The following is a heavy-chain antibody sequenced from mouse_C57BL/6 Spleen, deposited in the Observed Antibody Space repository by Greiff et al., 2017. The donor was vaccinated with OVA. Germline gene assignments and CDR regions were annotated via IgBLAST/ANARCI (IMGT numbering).Heavy chain of an antibody. Sequence: EVQLQQSGAELVRPGASVKLSCTASGFNIKDYYMHWVKQRPEQGLEWIGRIDPEDGDTEYAPKFQGKATMTADTSSNTAYLQLSSLTSEDTAVYYCTTWDTTVVAEGYYFDYWGQGTTLTVSS. D-gene: IGHD1-1*01. CDR3: TTWDTTVVAEGYYFDY. CDR2: IDPEDGDT. J-gene: IGHJ2*01. V-gene: IGHV14-1*01. CDR1: GFNIKDYY.